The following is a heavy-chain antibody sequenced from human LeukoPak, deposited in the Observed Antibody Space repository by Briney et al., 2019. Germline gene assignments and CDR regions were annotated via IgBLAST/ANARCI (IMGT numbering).Heavy chain of an antibody. CDR1: GFTLSRYG. CDR2: ISSNGGST. V-gene: IGHV3-64D*06. Sequence: GGSLRLSCSASGFTLSRYGMQWVRQAPGKGLEYVSGISSNGGSTNYTDSVKGRFTISRDNSKNTLHLQMSSLRAEDTAVYYCVKGYCSSISCSLIDYGGQGTLVTVSS. CDR3: VKGYCSSISCSLIDY. J-gene: IGHJ4*02. D-gene: IGHD2-2*01.